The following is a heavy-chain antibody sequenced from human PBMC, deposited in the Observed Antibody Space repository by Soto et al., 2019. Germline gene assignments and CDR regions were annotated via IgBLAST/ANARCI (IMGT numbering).Heavy chain of an antibody. J-gene: IGHJ6*02. CDR2: INHSGST. CDR3: ARGGELELPVYYYYGMDV. D-gene: IGHD1-7*01. CDR1: GGSLSGYY. V-gene: IGHV4-34*01. Sequence: SETLSLTCAVYGGSLSGYYWSWIRQPPGKGLEWIGEINHSGSTNYNPSLKSRVTISVDTSKNQFSLKLSSVTAADTAVYYCARGGELELPVYYYYGMDVWGQGTTVTVSS.